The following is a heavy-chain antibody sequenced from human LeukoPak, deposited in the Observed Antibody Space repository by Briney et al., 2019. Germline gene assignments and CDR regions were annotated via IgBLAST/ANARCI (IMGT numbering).Heavy chain of an antibody. V-gene: IGHV3-13*01. J-gene: IGHJ3*02. Sequence: GGSLRLSCAASGFTFSNYDMHWVRQVPGKGLEWVSCIGTVDDTYYPDSVKGRFTISREDAKNSLYLQMNSLSAGDTAVYYCARAKGGGAILDIWGQGAMVTVSS. CDR1: GFTFSNYD. D-gene: IGHD3-16*01. CDR3: ARAKGGGAILDI. CDR2: IGTVDDT.